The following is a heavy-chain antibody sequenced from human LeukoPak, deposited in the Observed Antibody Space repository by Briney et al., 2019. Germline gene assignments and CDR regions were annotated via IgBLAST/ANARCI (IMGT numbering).Heavy chain of an antibody. CDR3: SGMVRGVIGY. Sequence: GGSLRLSCTASGFTFGDYAMSWVRQAPGKGLEWVGFIRSKAYGGTTEYAASVKGRFTISRDDSKSIAYLQMNSLKTEDTAVYYCSGMVRGVIGYWGQGTLVTVSS. J-gene: IGHJ4*02. CDR2: IRSKAYGGTT. D-gene: IGHD3-10*01. CDR1: GFTFGDYA. V-gene: IGHV3-49*04.